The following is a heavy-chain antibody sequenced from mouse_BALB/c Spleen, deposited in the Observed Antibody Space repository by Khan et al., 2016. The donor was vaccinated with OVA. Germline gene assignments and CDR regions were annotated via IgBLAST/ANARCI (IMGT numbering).Heavy chain of an antibody. J-gene: IGHJ3*01. D-gene: IGHD2-10*02. Sequence: QVQLQQSGAELVRPGASVKLSCKASGYTFTSFWMNWVTERPGQGLEWIGMIDPSDSETHYNQMFKDKATLTVDKSSSQAYMQLSGLTSVDSAVYDCARGGYGTSLAYWGQGTLVTVSA. CDR3: ARGGYGTSLAY. CDR2: IDPSDSET. V-gene: IGHV1-61*01. CDR1: GYTFTSFW.